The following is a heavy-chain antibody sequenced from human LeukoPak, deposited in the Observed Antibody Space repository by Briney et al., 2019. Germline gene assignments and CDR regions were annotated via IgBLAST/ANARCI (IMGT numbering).Heavy chain of an antibody. Sequence: GGSLRLSCTASGFTLSSYAMSWVRQAPGKGLEWVSLISGSGGSTYYADSVKGRFTISRDNSKNTLYLQMNSLRAEDTAVYYCAKGVRWQWLGDGMDVWGQGTTVTVSS. D-gene: IGHD6-19*01. V-gene: IGHV3-23*01. CDR1: GFTLSSYA. CDR3: AKGVRWQWLGDGMDV. J-gene: IGHJ6*02. CDR2: ISGSGGST.